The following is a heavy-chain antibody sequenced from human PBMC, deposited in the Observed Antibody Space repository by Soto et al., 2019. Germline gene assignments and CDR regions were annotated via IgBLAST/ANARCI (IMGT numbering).Heavy chain of an antibody. V-gene: IGHV3-7*04. CDR3: AREGIAAAIDY. CDR1: GFTFSSYW. Sequence: EVQLVESGGGLVQPGGSLRLSCAASGFTFSSYWMSWVRQAPGKGLEWVANIKQDGSEKYYVDSVKGRFTISRDNAKNSLYLQMNSLGAEDTAVYYCAREGIAAAIDYWGQGTLFTVSS. D-gene: IGHD6-13*01. CDR2: IKQDGSEK. J-gene: IGHJ4*02.